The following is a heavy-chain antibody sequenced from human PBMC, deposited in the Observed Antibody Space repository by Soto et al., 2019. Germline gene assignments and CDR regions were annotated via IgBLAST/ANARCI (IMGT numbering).Heavy chain of an antibody. Sequence: LXLSCADSGFSFSRYVMHWFLQAPGKGLEWVAVISYDESTTFYADSVKGRFTISRDNSKNTLFLQMNSLRPEDTAVYYCSKAMIGSYDSDAFDVWGQGTMVTVSS. CDR3: SKAMIGSYDSDAFDV. CDR2: ISYDESTT. V-gene: IGHV3-30*18. CDR1: GFSFSRYV. D-gene: IGHD3-22*01. J-gene: IGHJ3*01.